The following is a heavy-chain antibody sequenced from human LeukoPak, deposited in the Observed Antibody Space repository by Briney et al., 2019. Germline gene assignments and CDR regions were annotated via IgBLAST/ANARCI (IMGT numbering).Heavy chain of an antibody. CDR3: ARMGPRYFDWLFAYHFDY. D-gene: IGHD3-9*01. J-gene: IGHJ4*02. CDR2: ISAYNGNT. CDR1: GYTFTSYG. Sequence: GGSVKVSCTASGYTFTSYGISWVRQAPGQGLEWMGWISAYNGNTNYAQKVQGRVTMTTDTSTSTAYMELRSLRSDDTAVYYCARMGPRYFDWLFAYHFDYWGQGTLVTVSS. V-gene: IGHV1-18*04.